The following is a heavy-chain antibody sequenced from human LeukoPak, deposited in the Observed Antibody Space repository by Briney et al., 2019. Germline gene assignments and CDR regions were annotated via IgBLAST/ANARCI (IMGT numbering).Heavy chain of an antibody. D-gene: IGHD3-9*01. J-gene: IGHJ6*02. Sequence: GASVKVSCKASGYTFTSYGISWVRQAPGQGLEWMGWISAYNGNTNYAQKLQGRVTMTTDTSTSTAYMELRSLRSDDTAVYYCAREREYYDILTGYYTALGYGMDVWGQGTTVTVSS. CDR2: ISAYNGNT. V-gene: IGHV1-18*01. CDR1: GYTFTSYG. CDR3: AREREYYDILTGYYTALGYGMDV.